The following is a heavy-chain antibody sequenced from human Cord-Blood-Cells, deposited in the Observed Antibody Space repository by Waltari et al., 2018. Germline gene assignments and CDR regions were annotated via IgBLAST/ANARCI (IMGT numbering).Heavy chain of an antibody. V-gene: IGHV3-43*01. CDR3: AKDRYSSSWYYFDY. D-gene: IGHD6-13*01. J-gene: IGHJ4*02. CDR2: ISWDGGST. CDR1: GLTFDVYT. Sequence: DVQLVESGGVVVQPGGSLRLSCAGAGLTFDVYTMVWVGIAPGQGLEWVSLISWDGGSTYYADSVKGRFTISRDNSKNSLYLQMNSLRTEDTALYYCAKDRYSSSWYYFDYWGQGTLVTVSS.